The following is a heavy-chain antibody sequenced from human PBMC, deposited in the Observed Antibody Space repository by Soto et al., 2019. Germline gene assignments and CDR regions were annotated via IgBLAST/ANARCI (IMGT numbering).Heavy chain of an antibody. J-gene: IGHJ6*02. CDR1: EFTFSSYW. CDR3: AKRYSSGWTIYYYGMDV. D-gene: IGHD6-19*01. V-gene: IGHV3-74*01. CDR2: INSDGSST. Sequence: GGSLRLSCAASEFTFSSYWMHWVRQVPGKGLVWVSRINSDGSSTGYADSVKGRFTISRDNSKNTLYLQMNSLRAEDTAVYYCAKRYSSGWTIYYYGMDVWGQGTTVTVSS.